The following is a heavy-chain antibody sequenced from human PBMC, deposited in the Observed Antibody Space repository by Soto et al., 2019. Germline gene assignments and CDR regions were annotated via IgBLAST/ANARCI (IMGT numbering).Heavy chain of an antibody. V-gene: IGHV3-23*01. D-gene: IGHD4-17*01. CDR2: ISASGGST. CDR3: AKIYGDYVYYYYMDV. J-gene: IGHJ6*03. Sequence: SGGSLRLSCAASGFTFRSYAMTWIRQAPGKGLEWVSAISASGGSTYYADSVKGRFTISRDNSKNTLYLQMNSLRAEDTAVYYCAKIYGDYVYYYYMDVWGKGTTVNVSS. CDR1: GFTFRSYA.